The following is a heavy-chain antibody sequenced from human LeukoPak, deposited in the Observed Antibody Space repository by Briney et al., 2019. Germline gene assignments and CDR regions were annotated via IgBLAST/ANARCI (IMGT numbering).Heavy chain of an antibody. V-gene: IGHV3-23*01. Sequence: GGSLRLSCAASGFTFSSYAMSWVRQAPGKRLEWVSAIRGSGGSTYYADSVKGRFTISRDNSKNTLYLQMNSLRAEDTAVYYCAKAALDCSSTSCLSEAWFDPWGQGTLVTVSS. J-gene: IGHJ5*02. CDR3: AKAALDCSSTSCLSEAWFDP. CDR1: GFTFSSYA. D-gene: IGHD2-2*01. CDR2: IRGSGGST.